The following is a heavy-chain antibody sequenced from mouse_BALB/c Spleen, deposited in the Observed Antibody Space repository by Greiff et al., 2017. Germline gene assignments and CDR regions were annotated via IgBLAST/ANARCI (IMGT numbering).Heavy chain of an antibody. D-gene: IGHD2-2*01. CDR1: GFNIKDTY. CDR2: IDPANGNT. V-gene: IGHV14-3*02. CDR3: ARGYYYGYDDY. Sequence: VQLQQSGAELVKPGASVKLSCTASGFNIKDTYMPWVKQRPEQGLEWIGRIDPANGNTKYDPKFQGKATITADTSSNTAYLQLSSLTSEDTAVYYCARGYYYGYDDYWGQGTTLTVSS. J-gene: IGHJ2*01.